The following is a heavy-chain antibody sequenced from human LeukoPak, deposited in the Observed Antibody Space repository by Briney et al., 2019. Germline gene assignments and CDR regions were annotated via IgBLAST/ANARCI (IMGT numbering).Heavy chain of an antibody. J-gene: IGHJ4*02. CDR3: AKGASGNFDY. V-gene: IGHV3-23*01. CDR1: GFTFSSYA. CDR2: ISGSGGST. D-gene: IGHD4/OR15-4a*01. Sequence: PGGSLRLSCAASGFTFSSYAMSWVRQAPGKGLEWVSGISGSGGSTYYADSVKGRFTISRDNSKNTLYVKMNTLRAEDTAVYYCAKGASGNFDYWGQGTLVTVSS.